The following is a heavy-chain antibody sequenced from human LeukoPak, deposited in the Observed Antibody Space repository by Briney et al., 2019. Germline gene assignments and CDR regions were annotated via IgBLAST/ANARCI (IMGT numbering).Heavy chain of an antibody. CDR1: GGSISSHY. D-gene: IGHD6-6*01. J-gene: IGHJ5*02. CDR3: ARTKQLVGSWFDP. Sequence: SETLSLTCTVSGGSISSHYWSWIRQPPGKGLEWIGYIYYSGSTNYIPSLKSRVTISVDTSKNQFSLKLSSVTAADTAVYYCARTKQLVGSWFDPWGQGTLVTVSS. V-gene: IGHV4-59*11. CDR2: IYYSGST.